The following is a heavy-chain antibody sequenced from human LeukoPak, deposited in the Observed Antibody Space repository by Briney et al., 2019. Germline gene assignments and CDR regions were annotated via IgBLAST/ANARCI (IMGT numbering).Heavy chain of an antibody. CDR3: ARDSGRYFDWLLYFDS. CDR2: IYYSGST. Sequence: SETLSLTCTVSGGSISSYYWSWIRQPPGKGLEWIGYIYYSGSTNYNPSLKSRVTISVDTSKNQFSLKLSSVTAADTAVYYCARDSGRYFDWLLYFDSWGQGTLVTVSS. CDR1: GGSISSYY. D-gene: IGHD3-9*01. J-gene: IGHJ4*02. V-gene: IGHV4-59*01.